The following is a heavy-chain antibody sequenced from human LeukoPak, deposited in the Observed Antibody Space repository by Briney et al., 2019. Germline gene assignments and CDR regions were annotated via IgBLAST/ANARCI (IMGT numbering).Heavy chain of an antibody. CDR2: IFYSGST. CDR1: GDSISRYY. Sequence: SETLSLTCTVSGDSISRYYWGWIRQPPGKGLEWIGNIFYSGSTYYSPSLKSRVTISLDTSRNQFSLKLTSVTAADTAVYYCAKSNGYGLVDIWGQGTMVTVSS. CDR3: AKSNGYGLVDI. V-gene: IGHV4-39*07. J-gene: IGHJ3*02. D-gene: IGHD3-10*01.